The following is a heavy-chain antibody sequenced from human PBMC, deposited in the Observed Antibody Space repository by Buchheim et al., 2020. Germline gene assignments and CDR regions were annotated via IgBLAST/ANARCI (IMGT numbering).Heavy chain of an antibody. Sequence: QVQLQESGPGLVKPSQTLSLTCTVSGDSVSSRSYYWSWIRQPAGKALEWIGRIYISGSTEYNSSLKSRVTISIAPSKNQFSLKLSSVTAADTAVYFCARDFGLYGMDVWGQGTT. CDR1: GDSVSSRSYY. CDR2: IYISGST. CDR3: ARDFGLYGMDV. J-gene: IGHJ6*02. D-gene: IGHD3-10*01. V-gene: IGHV4-61*02.